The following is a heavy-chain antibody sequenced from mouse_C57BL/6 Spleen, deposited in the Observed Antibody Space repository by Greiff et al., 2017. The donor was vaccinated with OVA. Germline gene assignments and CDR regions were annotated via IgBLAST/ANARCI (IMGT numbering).Heavy chain of an antibody. CDR3: ARGSSPLAMDY. V-gene: IGHV1-50*01. Sequence: VQLQQPGAELVKPGASVKLSCKASGYTFTSYWMQWVKQRPGQGLEWIGEIDPSDSYTNYNQKFKGKATLTVDTSSSTAYMQLSSLTSEDSAVYYCARGSSPLAMDYWGQGTSVTVSS. CDR1: GYTFTSYW. D-gene: IGHD1-1*01. CDR2: IDPSDSYT. J-gene: IGHJ4*01.